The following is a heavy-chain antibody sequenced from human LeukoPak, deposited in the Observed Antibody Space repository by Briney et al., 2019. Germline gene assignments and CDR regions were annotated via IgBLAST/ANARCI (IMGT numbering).Heavy chain of an antibody. V-gene: IGHV3-66*02. Sequence: GRSLRLSCAASGFTVSSNYTSWVRQAPGKGMEWVSLIYSGGTTYYADSVKGRFTVSRDNSKETLYLQMNSLRAEDTAVYYCAGGRGYCSSTTCYEAFDIWGQGTMVTVS. D-gene: IGHD2-2*01. CDR2: IYSGGTT. J-gene: IGHJ3*02. CDR3: AGGRGYCSSTTCYEAFDI. CDR1: GFTVSSNY.